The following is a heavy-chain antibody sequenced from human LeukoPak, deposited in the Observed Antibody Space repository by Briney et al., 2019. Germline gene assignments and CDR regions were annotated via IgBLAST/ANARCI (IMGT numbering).Heavy chain of an antibody. Sequence: GGSLRLSCAASGFTFSSYAMHWVRQAPGKGLERVAAISFDGGNKYYADSVKGRFTISRDNSKNTLYLQMNSLRAEDTAVYYCAKDLAAGTKDWGQGTLVTVSS. V-gene: IGHV3-30-3*01. CDR1: GFTFSSYA. J-gene: IGHJ4*02. CDR2: ISFDGGNK. D-gene: IGHD6-13*01. CDR3: AKDLAAGTKD.